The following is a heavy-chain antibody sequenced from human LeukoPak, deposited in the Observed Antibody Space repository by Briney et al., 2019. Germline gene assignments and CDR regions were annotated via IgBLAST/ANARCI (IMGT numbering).Heavy chain of an antibody. D-gene: IGHD1-26*01. V-gene: IGHV3-74*01. CDR3: AREVPWDGDFQH. Sequence: GGSLRLSCAASGFTFSNYWMHWVRQVTGKGLVWVSRINSDGSSTNYADFVKGRFTISRDNAKNTLYLQMNSLRAEDTAVYYCAREVPWDGDFQHWGQGTLVTVSS. J-gene: IGHJ1*01. CDR1: GFTFSNYW. CDR2: INSDGSST.